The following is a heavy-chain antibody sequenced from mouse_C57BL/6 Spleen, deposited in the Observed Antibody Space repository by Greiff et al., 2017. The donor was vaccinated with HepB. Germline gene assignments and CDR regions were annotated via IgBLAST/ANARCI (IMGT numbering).Heavy chain of an antibody. CDR1: GFTFSSYA. CDR2: ISDGGSYT. CDR3: ARDPSLTWFAY. Sequence: EVHLVESGGGLVKPGGSLKLSCAASGFTFSSYAMSWVRQTPEKRLEWVATISDGGSYTYYPDNVKGRFTISRENAKNNLYRQMSHLKSEDTAMYYCARDPSLTWFAYWGQGTLVTVSA. J-gene: IGHJ3*01. V-gene: IGHV5-4*01.